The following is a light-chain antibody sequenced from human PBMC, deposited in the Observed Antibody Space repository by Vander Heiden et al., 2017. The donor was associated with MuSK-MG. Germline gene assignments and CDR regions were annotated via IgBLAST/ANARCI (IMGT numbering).Light chain of an antibody. V-gene: IGLV6-57*03. Sequence: NFMLTQPHSVSESPGQTVTISCTRSSGSIASNYVQWYQQRPGSAPTTVIYEDDQRHSGVPDRFSGSIDSSSNSASLTISGLETEDEADYYCQSYDDSTPWVFGGGTKLTVL. CDR2: EDD. J-gene: IGLJ3*02. CDR3: QSYDDSTPWV. CDR1: SGSIASNY.